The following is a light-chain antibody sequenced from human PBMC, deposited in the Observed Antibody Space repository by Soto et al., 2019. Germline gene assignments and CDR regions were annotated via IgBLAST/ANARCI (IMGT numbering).Light chain of an antibody. CDR2: TAS. CDR1: QSINSY. V-gene: IGKV1-39*01. J-gene: IGKJ2*01. Sequence: DIQMTQSPSSLSASVGDRVTITCRASQSINSYLNWYQQKPGNAPTLLIYTASSWQSGVPSRLSGSGSGTAFTLTISSLQPEDLATYYCQHIYIIPNTLGQGTKLEIK. CDR3: QHIYIIPNT.